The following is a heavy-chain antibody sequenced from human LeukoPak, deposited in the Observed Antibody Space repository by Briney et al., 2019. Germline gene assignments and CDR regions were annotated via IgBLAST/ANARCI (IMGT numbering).Heavy chain of an antibody. J-gene: IGHJ5*02. D-gene: IGHD3-3*01. V-gene: IGHV4-59*12. CDR2: IYYSGST. Sequence: SETLSLTCTVSGGSISSYYWSWIRQPPGKGLEWIGYIYYSGSTNYNPSLKSRVTISVDTSKNQFSLKLSSVTAADTAVYYCAREAFTIFGVAAFDPWGQGTLVTVSS. CDR1: GGSISSYY. CDR3: AREAFTIFGVAAFDP.